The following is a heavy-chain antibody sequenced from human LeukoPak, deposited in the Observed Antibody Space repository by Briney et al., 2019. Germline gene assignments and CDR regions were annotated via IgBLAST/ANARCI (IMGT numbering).Heavy chain of an antibody. CDR2: INPNSGGT. D-gene: IGHD1-26*01. CDR3: ARDGPRIVGVYRDYYYYMDV. Sequence: ASVKVSCKASGYTFTGYYMHWVRQAPGQGLEWMGWINPNSGGTNYAQKFQGRVTMTRDTSISTAYMELSRLRSDDTAVYYCARDGPRIVGVYRDYYYYMDVWGKGTTVTVSS. J-gene: IGHJ6*03. CDR1: GYTFTGYY. V-gene: IGHV1-2*02.